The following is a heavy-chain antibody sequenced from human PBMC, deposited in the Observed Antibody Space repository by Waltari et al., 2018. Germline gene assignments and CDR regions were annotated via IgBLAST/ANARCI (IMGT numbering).Heavy chain of an antibody. V-gene: IGHV4-61*01. CDR2: IYYSGIT. CDR3: ARVTLTYGFDI. CDR1: GGSVRSANYY. Sequence: QVQLQESGPGLVKPSETLSLTCTVSGGSVRSANYYWSWMRQPPGKGLECIGYIYYSGITNYNPSLKSRVTISLDTSKNQFSLKLSSVTAADTAFYFCARVTLTYGFDIWGQGTMVTVSS. J-gene: IGHJ3*02.